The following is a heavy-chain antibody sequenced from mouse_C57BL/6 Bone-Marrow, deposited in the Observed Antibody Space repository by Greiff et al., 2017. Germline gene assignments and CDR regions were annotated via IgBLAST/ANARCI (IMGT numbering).Heavy chain of an antibody. CDR3: ARRGNYEKEDYAMDY. J-gene: IGHJ4*01. CDR1: GFTFSDYS. D-gene: IGHD2-1*01. V-gene: IGHV5-12*01. Sequence: EVKLVESGGGLVQPGASLKLSCAASGFTFSDYSMYWVRQTPEKRLEWVAYISNGAGSTYYPDTVKGRFTFSRDNASNTPYLHLRSLKAEDTAMYYGARRGNYEKEDYAMDYWGQGTSVTVSS. CDR2: ISNGAGST.